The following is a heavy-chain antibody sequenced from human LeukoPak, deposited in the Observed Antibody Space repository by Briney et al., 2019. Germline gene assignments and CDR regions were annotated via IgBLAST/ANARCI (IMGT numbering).Heavy chain of an antibody. CDR2: ISGSAHKI. V-gene: IGHV3-23*01. CDR3: AGRPTGYSSGYIH. J-gene: IGHJ4*02. D-gene: IGHD5-18*01. Sequence: GWSLRLSCVASGITFSNYAVSWVRQAPEKGLDWVSVISGSAHKIRYADSVKGRFTISRDNSENIVYLQMNNLRVEDTAVYYCAGRPTGYSSGYIHWGQGTLVTVSS. CDR1: GITFSNYA.